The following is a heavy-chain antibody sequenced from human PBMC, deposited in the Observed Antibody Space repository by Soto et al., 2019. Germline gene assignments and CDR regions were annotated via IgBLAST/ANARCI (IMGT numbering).Heavy chain of an antibody. CDR2: ISYDGSNK. J-gene: IGHJ4*02. V-gene: IGHV3-30-3*01. CDR1: GFTFSSYA. Sequence: QVQLVESGGGVVQPGRSLRLSCAASGFTFSSYAMHWVRQAPGKGLEWVAVISYDGSNKYYADSVKGRFTISRDNSKNTLYLQRNSLRAEDPAVYYGAQLTLDYWGQGTLVTVSS. D-gene: IGHD2-2*01. CDR3: AQLTLDY.